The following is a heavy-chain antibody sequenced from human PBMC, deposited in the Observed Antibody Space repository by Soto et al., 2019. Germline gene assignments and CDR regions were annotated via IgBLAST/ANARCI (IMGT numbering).Heavy chain of an antibody. CDR2: FRSKAYRETT. D-gene: IGHD6-13*01. CDR3: TKYTYTSRYSYFGMDV. V-gene: IGHV3-49*03. J-gene: IGHJ6*02. Sequence: EVQVVESGGALVEPGRSLRLSCTGSGFTFSDYGISWSRQAPGKGLEWVGVFRSKAYRETTDYAASVKGRFTILRDDSKSIAYLKMNSLQSEDTGVYYCTKYTYTSRYSYFGMDVWGHGTTVTVSS. CDR1: GFTFSDYG.